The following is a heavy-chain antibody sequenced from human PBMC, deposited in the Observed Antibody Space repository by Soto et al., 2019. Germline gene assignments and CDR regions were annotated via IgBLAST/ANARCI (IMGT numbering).Heavy chain of an antibody. CDR2: IFYSGST. CDR3: ASTEDFFDY. Sequence: QVQLQESGPGLVKPSQTLSLTCSVSGVSLTSGTYYWSWIRQHPGKGLEWIGYIFYSGSTDYNPSLKSRVNISVDTSKNQFSLKLSSMTAADTAVYYCASTEDFFDYWGQGTLVTVSS. V-gene: IGHV4-31*03. CDR1: GVSLTSGTYY. J-gene: IGHJ4*02.